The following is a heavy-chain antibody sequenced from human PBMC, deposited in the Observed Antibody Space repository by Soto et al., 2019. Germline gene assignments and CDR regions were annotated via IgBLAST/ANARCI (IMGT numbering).Heavy chain of an antibody. J-gene: IGHJ5*02. CDR1: GFTFDDYA. V-gene: IGHV3-9*01. D-gene: IGHD1-7*01. CDR2: ISWNSGSV. Sequence: PGGSLRLSCAASGFTFDDYAMHWVRQAPGKGLEWVSGISWNSGSVGYADSVKGRFTISRDNAKNTLYLQMNSLRAEDTAVYYCAKDLGALTGTTSWFEPWGQGTLVTVSS. CDR3: AKDLGALTGTTSWFEP.